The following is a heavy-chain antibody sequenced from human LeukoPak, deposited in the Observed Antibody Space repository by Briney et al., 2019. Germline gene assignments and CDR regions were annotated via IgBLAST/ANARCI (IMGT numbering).Heavy chain of an antibody. Sequence: ASVKVSCKASGYTFSSYGISWVRQASGQGLEWMGWITPYNGNTNYAQNFHGRVTMTTDTSTSTAYMELRSLRSDDTAVYYCARGNGSRWPHYHYMDVWGKGTTVIVSS. V-gene: IGHV1-18*01. CDR1: GYTFSSYG. J-gene: IGHJ6*03. CDR2: ITPYNGNT. D-gene: IGHD6-13*01. CDR3: ARGNGSRWPHYHYMDV.